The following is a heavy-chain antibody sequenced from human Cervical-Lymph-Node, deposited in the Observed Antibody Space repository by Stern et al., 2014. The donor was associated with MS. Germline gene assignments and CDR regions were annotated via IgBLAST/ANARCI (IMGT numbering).Heavy chain of an antibody. J-gene: IGHJ4*02. Sequence: QVQLVQAGAEVKKPGASVKVSCKASGYTFTSYYMHWVRQAPGQGLEWLGIINPSGGSTSYAQKFQGRVTMTRDTSTSTVYMELSSLRSEDTAVYYCARENRLTVTIDYWGQGTLVTVSS. V-gene: IGHV1-46*03. CDR1: GYTFTSYY. CDR2: INPSGGST. CDR3: ARENRLTVTIDY. D-gene: IGHD4-17*01.